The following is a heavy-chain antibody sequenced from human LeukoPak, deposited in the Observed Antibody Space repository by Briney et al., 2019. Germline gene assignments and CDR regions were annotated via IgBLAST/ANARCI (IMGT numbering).Heavy chain of an antibody. CDR2: IRYDGSNK. Sequence: GGSLRLSCAASGFTFSSYGMHWVRQAPGKGLEWVAFIRYDGSNKYYADSVKGRFTISRDNSKNTLYLQMNSLRAEGTAVYYCAKDRSRQQLWGSVKKWFDPWGQGTLVTVSS. J-gene: IGHJ5*02. CDR3: AKDRSRQQLWGSVKKWFDP. CDR1: GFTFSSYG. D-gene: IGHD6-13*01. V-gene: IGHV3-30*02.